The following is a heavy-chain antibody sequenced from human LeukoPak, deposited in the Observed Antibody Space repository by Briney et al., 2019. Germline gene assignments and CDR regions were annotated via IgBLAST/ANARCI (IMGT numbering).Heavy chain of an antibody. CDR1: GFTFDDYA. V-gene: IGHV3-9*01. J-gene: IGHJ5*01. CDR3: AKDISSSPRGLGWFDS. Sequence: GGSLRLSCAASGFTFDDYAMHWVRQAPGKGLEWVSGINWSSGTIVYADSVKGRFTTSRDSAKKSLYLQMNSLRVEDTAFYYCAKDISSSPRGLGWFDSWGQGSLVTVSS. CDR2: INWSSGTI. D-gene: IGHD2-15*01.